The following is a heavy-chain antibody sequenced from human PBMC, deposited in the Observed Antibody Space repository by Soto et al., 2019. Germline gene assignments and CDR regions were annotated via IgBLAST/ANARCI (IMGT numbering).Heavy chain of an antibody. V-gene: IGHV4-39*01. CDR2: VYYSGST. CDR1: GGSISSSTYY. CDR3: ARQTDSYYTFDAFDI. J-gene: IGHJ3*02. Sequence: SETLSLTCTVSGGSISSSTYYWDWIRQPPGKGLEWIGNVYYSGSTNYNPSLESRVTISVDTSKNQFSLKLSSVTAADTAVYYCARQTDSYYTFDAFDIWGQGTMVTVSS. D-gene: IGHD3-22*01.